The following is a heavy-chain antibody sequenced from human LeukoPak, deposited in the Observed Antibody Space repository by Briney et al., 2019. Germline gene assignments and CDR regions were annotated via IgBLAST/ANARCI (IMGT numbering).Heavy chain of an antibody. CDR1: GFTFSSSA. Sequence: GGSLRLSCAASGFTFSSSAMSWVRQVPGKGLEWVSAISDNPTNTYYADSVKGRFTISRDNSKNTLYLQMNSLRVEDAAIYYCAKGDVPAAGTLGFDYWGQGTLVAVSS. V-gene: IGHV3-23*01. D-gene: IGHD6-13*01. CDR2: ISDNPTNT. J-gene: IGHJ4*02. CDR3: AKGDVPAAGTLGFDY.